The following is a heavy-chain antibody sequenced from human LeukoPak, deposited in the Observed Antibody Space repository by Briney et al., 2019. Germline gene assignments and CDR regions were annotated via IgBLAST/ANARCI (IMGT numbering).Heavy chain of an antibody. Sequence: GGALRLSCAASGVTFSSYAMSWVRQAPGKGLEWVSDISGSGGSTYYADSVKGGFTISRDNSKNTLYLQMNSLRAEDTAVYYCATGTAGYSSGWVLFDYWGQGTLVTVSS. J-gene: IGHJ4*02. CDR2: ISGSGGST. D-gene: IGHD6-19*01. CDR1: GVTFSSYA. CDR3: ATGTAGYSSGWVLFDY. V-gene: IGHV3-23*01.